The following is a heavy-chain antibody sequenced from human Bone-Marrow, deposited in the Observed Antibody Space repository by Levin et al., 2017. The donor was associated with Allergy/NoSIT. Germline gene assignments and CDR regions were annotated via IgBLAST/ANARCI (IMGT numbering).Heavy chain of an antibody. CDR1: GGSFSSYT. Sequence: ASVKVSCRASGGSFSSYTISWVRQAPGQGLEWLGRIIPMLGITDYARRFQGRVTMTADLSTNTCYMELSSLRSEDTAVYYCATTLYYDVIYWGQGTLVTVSS. CDR3: ATTLYYDVIY. CDR2: IIPMLGIT. D-gene: IGHD3-3*01. J-gene: IGHJ4*02. V-gene: IGHV1-69*02.